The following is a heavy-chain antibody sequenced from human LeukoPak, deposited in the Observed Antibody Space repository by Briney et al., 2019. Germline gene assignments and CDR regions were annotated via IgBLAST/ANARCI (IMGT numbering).Heavy chain of an antibody. V-gene: IGHV3-23*01. CDR3: AKDLSMAVTGSPFDY. J-gene: IGHJ4*02. Sequence: PGGSLRLSCAASGFTFSSFAMSWVRPAPGKGLERVSTISGSGTTTYYADSVRGRFTVSRDNSKSTPYLQMNSLRAEDTAVYYCAKDLSMAVTGSPFDYWGQGTLVTVSS. CDR1: GFTFSSFA. CDR2: ISGSGTTT. D-gene: IGHD6-19*01.